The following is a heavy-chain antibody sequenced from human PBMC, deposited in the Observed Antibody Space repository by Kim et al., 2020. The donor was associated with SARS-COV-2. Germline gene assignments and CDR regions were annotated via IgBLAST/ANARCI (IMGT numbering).Heavy chain of an antibody. J-gene: IGHJ3*01. CDR3: ARGSPSLAGSQNAFDV. CDR2: IFYSGGT. V-gene: IGHV4-61*01. CDR1: GASVSSGTYF. D-gene: IGHD2-15*01. Sequence: SETLSLNCTVSGASVSSGTYFWSWIRQPPGKGLEFIGYIFYSGGTNYNPSLKSRVSISLDTSKNQLSLKLTSLTAADAAVYYCARGSPSLAGSQNAFDV.